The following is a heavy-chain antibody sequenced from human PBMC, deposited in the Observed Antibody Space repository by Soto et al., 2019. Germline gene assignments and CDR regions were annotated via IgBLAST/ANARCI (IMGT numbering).Heavy chain of an antibody. CDR3: AKGQECSGGSCYSSAEYFQH. V-gene: IGHV3-23*01. J-gene: IGHJ1*01. CDR2: ISGSGGST. CDR1: GFTFSSYA. Sequence: GGSLRLSCAASGFTFSSYAMSWVRQAPGKGLEWVPAISGSGGSTYYADSVKGRFTISRDNSKNTLYLQMNSLRAEDTAIYYCAKGQECSGGSCYSSAEYFQHWGQGTLVTVSS. D-gene: IGHD2-15*01.